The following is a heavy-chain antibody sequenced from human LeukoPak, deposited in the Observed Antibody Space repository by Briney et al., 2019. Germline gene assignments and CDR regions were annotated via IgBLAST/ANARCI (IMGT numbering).Heavy chain of an antibody. V-gene: IGHV3-23*01. CDR1: GFTFSVYA. Sequence: GGSQRLSCAASGFTFSVYAMSWVRQAPGKGLEWVSGISGSSSHTKDADFVRGRFTIYRDNSRNTLFLQLNSLTAEDTAVYYCAKEHDYTNAAPEWGFDSWGQGSLLIVSS. CDR2: ISGSSSHT. D-gene: IGHD2-2*02. CDR3: AKEHDYTNAAPEWGFDS. J-gene: IGHJ4*02.